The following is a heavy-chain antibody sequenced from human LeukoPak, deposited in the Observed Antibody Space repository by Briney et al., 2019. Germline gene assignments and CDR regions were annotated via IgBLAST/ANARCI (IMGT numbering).Heavy chain of an antibody. V-gene: IGHV4-39*01. J-gene: IGHJ4*02. D-gene: IGHD2-21*02. CDR1: GGSISSSTYY. Sequence: SETLSLTCTVSGGSISSSTYYWGWIRQPPGKGLEWIGSIYYGGSTYYNPSLKSRVTISVDTSKNQFSLKLSSVTAADTAVYYCARQYPSDYYFDYWGQGTLVTVSS. CDR3: ARQYPSDYYFDY. CDR2: IYYGGST.